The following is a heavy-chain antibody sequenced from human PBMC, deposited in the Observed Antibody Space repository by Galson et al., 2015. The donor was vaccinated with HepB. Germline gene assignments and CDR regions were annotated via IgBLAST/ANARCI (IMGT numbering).Heavy chain of an antibody. CDR1: GDRVSSNSAA. V-gene: IGHV6-1*01. D-gene: IGHD3-10*01. J-gene: IGHJ4*02. Sequence: CAISGDRVSSNSAALNWIRQSPSRGLEWLGRTYYRSKWYNDYAVSVKSRITFNPDTSKNQFSLQLNSVTPEDTAAYYCARGRGSIIDYWGQGTLVTVSS. CDR3: ARGRGSIIDY. CDR2: TYYRSKWYN.